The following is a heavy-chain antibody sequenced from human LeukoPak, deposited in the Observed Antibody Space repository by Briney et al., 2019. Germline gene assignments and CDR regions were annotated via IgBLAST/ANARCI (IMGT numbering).Heavy chain of an antibody. Sequence: GGSLRLSCAASGFTFSSYSMNWVRQAPGKGLEWASSISSSSSYIYYADSVKGRFTISRDNAKNSLYLQMNSLRAEDTAVYYCARDLGGSYPSDAFDIWGQGTMVTVSS. CDR2: ISSSSSYI. J-gene: IGHJ3*02. D-gene: IGHD1-26*01. CDR3: ARDLGGSYPSDAFDI. CDR1: GFTFSSYS. V-gene: IGHV3-21*01.